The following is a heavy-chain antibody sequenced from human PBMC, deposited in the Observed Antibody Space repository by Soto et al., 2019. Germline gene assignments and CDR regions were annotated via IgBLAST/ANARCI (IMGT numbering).Heavy chain of an antibody. Sequence: SVTFSCTASGDTFSSYAISWVRQAPGQGLEWMGGIIPIFGTANYAQKFQGRVTITADKSTSTAYMELSSLRSEDTAVYYCAKVGRGREVYDYVWGSYRYLTPFFDYWGQGTLVTVSS. D-gene: IGHD3-16*02. CDR2: IIPIFGTA. J-gene: IGHJ4*02. CDR3: AKVGRGREVYDYVWGSYRYLTPFFDY. V-gene: IGHV1-69*06. CDR1: GDTFSSYA.